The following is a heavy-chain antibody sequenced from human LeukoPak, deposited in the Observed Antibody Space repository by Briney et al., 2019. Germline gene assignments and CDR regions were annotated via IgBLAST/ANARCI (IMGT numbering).Heavy chain of an antibody. Sequence: PGGSLRLSCAASGFTFSSYGMSWVRQAPGMGLEWVSGISGSGGSTYYADSVKGRFTISRDNSKNTLYLQMNSLRAEDTAVYYCAKGGNYAVYWGQGTLVTVSS. CDR2: ISGSGGST. J-gene: IGHJ4*02. CDR3: AKGGNYAVY. V-gene: IGHV3-23*01. CDR1: GFTFSSYG.